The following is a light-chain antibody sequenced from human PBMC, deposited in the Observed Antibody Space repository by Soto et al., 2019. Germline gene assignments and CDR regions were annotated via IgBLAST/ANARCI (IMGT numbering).Light chain of an antibody. V-gene: IGKV1-5*01. Sequence: DIQMTQSPPTLSASVGDRVTITCRASQTISNWVAWYQQRPGKAPKLLIYDVSNLESGVPSRFSGSGSGTEFTLTITSLQPDDSANYYCQQYHTFWTFGQGTKVE. CDR1: QTISNW. CDR3: QQYHTFWT. CDR2: DVS. J-gene: IGKJ1*01.